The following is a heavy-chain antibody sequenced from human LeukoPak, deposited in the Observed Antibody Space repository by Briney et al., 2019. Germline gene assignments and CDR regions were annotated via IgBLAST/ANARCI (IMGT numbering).Heavy chain of an antibody. CDR3: ARPYDTRGYFPDY. CDR1: GFTFTTYN. Sequence: GGSLRLSCAASGFTFTTYNMNWVRQAPGKGLEWVSYISTTSSNIYYADSVEGRFTISRDNAKNLLYLQMNSLGAEDTAVYYCARPYDTRGYFPDYWGQGTLVTVSS. D-gene: IGHD3-22*01. J-gene: IGHJ4*02. CDR2: ISTTSSNI. V-gene: IGHV3-48*01.